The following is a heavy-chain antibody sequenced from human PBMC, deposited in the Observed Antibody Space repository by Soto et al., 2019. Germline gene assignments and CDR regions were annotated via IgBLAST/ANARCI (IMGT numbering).Heavy chain of an antibody. CDR2: IKSKADGETT. CDR1: GFTFSNAW. V-gene: IGHV3-15*01. J-gene: IGHJ6*03. Sequence: EVQLVESGGGLVKPGGSLRLSCAASGFTFSNAWMSCVRQAPGKGLEWVGRIKSKADGETTDYAAPVKGRFTISRDDSKNTLYLQMNSLKTEDTAVYYCTLPLVATNQDSYYYYMDVWGKGTTVTVSS. CDR3: TLPLVATNQDSYYYYMDV. D-gene: IGHD5-12*01.